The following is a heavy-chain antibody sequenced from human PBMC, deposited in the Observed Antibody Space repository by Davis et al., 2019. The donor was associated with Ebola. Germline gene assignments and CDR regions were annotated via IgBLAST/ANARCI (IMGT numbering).Heavy chain of an antibody. Sequence: PGGSLRLSCAASGFIFSNYWMSWVRQAPGKGPEWVAIIKQDGGETNYVDSVKGRFTISRDNAKNSLFLQMNSLRAEDTALYYCARASWIQLWTTWGQGTLVTVSS. J-gene: IGHJ5*02. D-gene: IGHD5-18*01. CDR1: GFIFSNYW. V-gene: IGHV3-7*03. CDR2: IKQDGGET. CDR3: ARASWIQLWTT.